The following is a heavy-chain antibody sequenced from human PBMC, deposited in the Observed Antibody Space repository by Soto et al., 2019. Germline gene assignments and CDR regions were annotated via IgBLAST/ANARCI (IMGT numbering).Heavy chain of an antibody. CDR1: GGSISSGGYY. V-gene: IGHV4-31*02. J-gene: IGHJ6*02. CDR3: ARAVMEYYGMDV. Sequence: SETLSLTXTVSGGSISSGGYYWSWIRQHPGKGLEWIGYIYYSGSTYYNPSLKSRVTISVDTSKNQFSLKLSSVTAADTAVYYCARAVMEYYGMDVWGQGTTVTVSS. D-gene: IGHD2-21*01. CDR2: IYYSGST.